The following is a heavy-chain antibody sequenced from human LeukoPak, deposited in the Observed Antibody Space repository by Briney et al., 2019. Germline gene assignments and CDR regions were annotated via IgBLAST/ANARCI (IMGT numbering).Heavy chain of an antibody. CDR2: IKQDGSEK. CDR1: GFTFSSYW. V-gene: IGHV3-7*01. Sequence: GGSLRLSCAASGFTFSSYWMSWVRQAPGKGLGWVANIKQDGSEKYYVDSVKGRFAISRDNAKNSLYLQMNSLRAEDTAVYYCARGEGYDFWSGYFDYWGQGTLVTVSS. D-gene: IGHD3-3*01. CDR3: ARGEGYDFWSGYFDY. J-gene: IGHJ4*02.